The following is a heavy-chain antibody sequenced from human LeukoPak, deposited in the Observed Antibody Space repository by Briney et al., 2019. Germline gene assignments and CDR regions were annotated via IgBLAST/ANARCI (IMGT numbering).Heavy chain of an antibody. J-gene: IGHJ3*02. Sequence: SETLSLTCTVSGGSISTITYYWGWIRQPPGKGLEWVGHMYYRGNTFYNPSLKSRVTISVDTSKNQFSLKLRSVTAADTAVYYCARGPPDCSSTSCYAFDAFDIWGQGTMVTVSS. CDR1: GGSISTITYY. CDR3: ARGPPDCSSTSCYAFDAFDI. V-gene: IGHV4-39*07. CDR2: MYYRGNT. D-gene: IGHD2-2*01.